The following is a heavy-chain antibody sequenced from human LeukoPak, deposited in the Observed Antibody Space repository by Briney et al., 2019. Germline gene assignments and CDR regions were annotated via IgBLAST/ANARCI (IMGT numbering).Heavy chain of an antibody. V-gene: IGHV4-59*12. CDR1: GGSISSYY. Sequence: SETLSLTCTVSGGSISSYYWSWIRQPPGKGLEWIGYISYSGSTNYNPSLKSRVTISVDTSKNQFSLKLSSVTAADTAVSYCAREQRAYYYYYMDVWGKGTTVTVSS. J-gene: IGHJ6*03. CDR2: ISYSGST. CDR3: AREQRAYYYYYMDV.